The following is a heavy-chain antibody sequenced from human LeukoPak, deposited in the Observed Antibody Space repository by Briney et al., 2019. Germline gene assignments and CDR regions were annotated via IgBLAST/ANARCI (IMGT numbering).Heavy chain of an antibody. V-gene: IGHV4-4*02. CDR3: AGVYGSRTDD. D-gene: IGHD3-10*01. J-gene: IGHJ1*01. CDR1: GGSISSSNW. CDR2: IYHSGST. Sequence: PSWTLSLTCVVSGGSISSSNWWSWVRQPPGKGLQWIGEIYHSGSTNYNPSLRSRLTISLDTSKNQFSLRLRSVTVADTAVYYCAGVYGSRTDDWGQGALVIVSS.